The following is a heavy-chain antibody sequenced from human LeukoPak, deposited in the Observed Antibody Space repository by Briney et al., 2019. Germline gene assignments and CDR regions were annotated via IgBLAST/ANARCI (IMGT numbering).Heavy chain of an antibody. J-gene: IGHJ4*02. D-gene: IGHD5-18*01. V-gene: IGHV3-7*03. CDR1: GFTSSW. Sequence: GGSLRLSCAASGFTSSWMSWVRQAPGKGLEWVANIKQDGSEKYYVDSVKGRFTISRDNAKNSLYLQMNSLRAEDTAVYYCATDHWGYSHGLWGQGTQVTVSS. CDR2: IKQDGSEK. CDR3: ATDHWGYSHGL.